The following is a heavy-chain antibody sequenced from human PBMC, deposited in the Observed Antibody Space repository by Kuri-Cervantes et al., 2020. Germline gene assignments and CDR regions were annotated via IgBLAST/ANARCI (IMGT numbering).Heavy chain of an antibody. CDR3: ARGRRSMVRGRNYYYMDV. Sequence: SETLSLTCAVYGGSFSIYYWSWIRQPPGKGLEWIGEINHSGSTNYNPSLKSRVTISVDTSKNQFSLKLSSVTAADTAVYYCARGRRSMVRGRNYYYMDVWGKGTTVTVSS. J-gene: IGHJ6*03. D-gene: IGHD3-10*01. CDR1: GGSFSIYY. CDR2: INHSGST. V-gene: IGHV4-34*01.